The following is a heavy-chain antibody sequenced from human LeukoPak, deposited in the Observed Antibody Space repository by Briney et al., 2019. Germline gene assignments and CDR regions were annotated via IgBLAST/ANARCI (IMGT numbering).Heavy chain of an antibody. V-gene: IGHV3-30*04. Sequence: GGSLRLSCAASGFTFSSYAMHWVRQAPGKGLEWVAVISYDGSNKYYADSVKGRFTISRDNSKNTLYLQMNSLTAEDTAVYYCARDAYSSSWLAYWGQRTLVTVSS. D-gene: IGHD6-13*01. CDR1: GFTFSSYA. CDR2: ISYDGSNK. CDR3: ARDAYSSSWLAY. J-gene: IGHJ4*02.